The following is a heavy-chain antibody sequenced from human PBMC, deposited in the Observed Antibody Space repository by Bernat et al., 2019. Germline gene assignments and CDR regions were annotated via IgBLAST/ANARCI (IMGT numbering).Heavy chain of an antibody. CDR3: TAGNPATS. CDR1: GFTFSDYY. D-gene: IGHD1-14*01. CDR2: IKSKSDGGTI. J-gene: IGHJ5*02. Sequence: VQLVESGGGLVKPGGSLRLSCAASGFTFSDYYMSWIRQAPGKGLEWVGRIKSKSDGGTIDYAAPVKGRFIISRDDLKNTLYLQMNSLKTEDTAVYYCTAGNPATSWGQGTLVTVSS. V-gene: IGHV3-15*01.